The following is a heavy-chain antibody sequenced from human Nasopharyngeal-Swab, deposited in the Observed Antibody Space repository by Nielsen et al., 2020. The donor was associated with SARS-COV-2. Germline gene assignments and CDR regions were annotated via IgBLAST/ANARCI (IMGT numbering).Heavy chain of an antibody. D-gene: IGHD2-2*01. CDR2: INTNTGNP. V-gene: IGHV7-4-1*02. CDR1: GYTFTSYA. CDR3: AREGDIVVVPSPAGFDP. J-gene: IGHJ5*02. Sequence: SVNVSCKASGYTFTSYAMNWVRQAPGRGLEWMGWINTNTGNPTYAQGFTGRFVFSLDTSVSTAYLQISSLKAEDTAVYYCAREGDIVVVPSPAGFDPWGQGTLVTVSS.